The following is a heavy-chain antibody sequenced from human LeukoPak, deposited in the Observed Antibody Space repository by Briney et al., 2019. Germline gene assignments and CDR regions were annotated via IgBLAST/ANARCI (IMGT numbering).Heavy chain of an antibody. CDR3: ASSSGWYSYFQH. J-gene: IGHJ1*01. V-gene: IGHV3-7*03. CDR1: GFTFSSYW. D-gene: IGHD6-19*01. CDR2: IKQDGSEK. Sequence: GGSLRLSCAASGFTFSSYWMSWVRQAPGKGLEWVANIKQDGSEKYYVDSVKGRFTISRDNSKNTLYLQMNSLRADDTAVYYCASSSGWYSYFQHWGQGTLVTVSS.